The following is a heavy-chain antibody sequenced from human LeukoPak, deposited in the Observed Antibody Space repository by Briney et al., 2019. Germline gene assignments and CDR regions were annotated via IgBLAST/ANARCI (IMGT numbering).Heavy chain of an antibody. CDR1: GFIFSNAW. Sequence: GGSLRLSCAASGFIFSNAWMSWVRQAPGKGLEWVGRIKSKTDGGTADYAAPVTGRFTISRDNSKNTLYLQMNSLRAEDTAVYYCAKDQGGGSSGPYNWFDPWGQGTLVTVSS. V-gene: IGHV3-15*01. CDR2: IKSKTDGGTA. D-gene: IGHD3-22*01. J-gene: IGHJ5*02. CDR3: AKDQGGGSSGPYNWFDP.